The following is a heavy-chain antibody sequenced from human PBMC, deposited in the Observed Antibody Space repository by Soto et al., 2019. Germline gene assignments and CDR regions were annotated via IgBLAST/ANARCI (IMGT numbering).Heavy chain of an antibody. J-gene: IGHJ5*02. D-gene: IGHD6-19*01. V-gene: IGHV4-34*01. CDR3: ARVYRSSGWDHNWFDP. CDR2: INHSGST. Sequence: PSETLSLTCAVYGGSFSGYYWSWIRQPPRKGLEWIGEINHSGSTNYNPSLKSRVTISVDTSKNQFSLKLSSVTAADTAVYYCARVYRSSGWDHNWFDPWGQGTLVTVSS. CDR1: GGSFSGYY.